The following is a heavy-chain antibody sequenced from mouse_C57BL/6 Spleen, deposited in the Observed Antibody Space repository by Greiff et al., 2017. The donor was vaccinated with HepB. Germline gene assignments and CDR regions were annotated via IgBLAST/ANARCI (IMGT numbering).Heavy chain of an antibody. CDR2: IHPNSGST. CDR1: GYTFTSYW. V-gene: IGHV1-64*01. Sequence: VQLQQSGAELVKPGASVKLSCKASGYTFTSYWMHWVKQRPGQGLEWIGMIHPNSGSTNYNEKFKSKATLTVDKASSTAYMQLSSLTSEDSAVYYCARGDCSNYGGFAYWGQGTLVTVSA. D-gene: IGHD2-5*01. J-gene: IGHJ3*01. CDR3: ARGDCSNYGGFAY.